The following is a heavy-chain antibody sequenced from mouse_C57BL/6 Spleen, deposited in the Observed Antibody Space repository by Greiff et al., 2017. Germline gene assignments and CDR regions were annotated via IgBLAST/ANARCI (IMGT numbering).Heavy chain of an antibody. Sequence: VQLQESGAELARPGASVKLSCKASGYTFTSYGISWVKQRTGQDLEWIGEIYPRSGNTYYNEKFKGKATLTADKSSSTAYMELRSLTSEDSAVYFCAREVYDYDEWFAYWGQGTLVTVSA. CDR2: IYPRSGNT. V-gene: IGHV1-81*01. CDR3: AREVYDYDEWFAY. J-gene: IGHJ3*01. CDR1: GYTFTSYG. D-gene: IGHD2-4*01.